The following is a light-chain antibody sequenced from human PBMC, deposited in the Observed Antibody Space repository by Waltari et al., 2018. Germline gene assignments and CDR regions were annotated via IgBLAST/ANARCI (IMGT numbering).Light chain of an antibody. CDR2: KDN. V-gene: IGLV3-25*03. CDR3: QSSYSSGSYVV. Sequence: SYELTQSPSVSVSPGQTASITCSGDALPNQYAYWYQQKPGQAPAMVIYKDNERPSGIPERFSASNSGTTVTLTISGVQAEDEAYYYCQSSYSSGSYVVFGGGTKLTVL. CDR1: ALPNQY. J-gene: IGLJ2*01.